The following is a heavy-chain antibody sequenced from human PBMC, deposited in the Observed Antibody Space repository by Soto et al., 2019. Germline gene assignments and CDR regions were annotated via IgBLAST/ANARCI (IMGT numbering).Heavy chain of an antibody. CDR1: GGSISSSSYY. J-gene: IGHJ5*02. CDR3: ARHLRITMVRGVIGENWFDP. CDR2: IYYSGST. Sequence: SETLSLTCAVSGGSISSSSYYWGWIRQPPGKGREWIGSIYYSGSTYYNPSLKSRVTISVDTSKNQFSLKLSSVTAADTAVYYCARHLRITMVRGVIGENWFDPWGQGTLVTVSS. V-gene: IGHV4-39*01. D-gene: IGHD3-10*01.